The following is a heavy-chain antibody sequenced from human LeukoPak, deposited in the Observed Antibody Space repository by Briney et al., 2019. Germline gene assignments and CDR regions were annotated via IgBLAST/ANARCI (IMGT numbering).Heavy chain of an antibody. V-gene: IGHV1-69*05. CDR3: ARLGYCSGGTCASFDQ. J-gene: IGHJ4*02. CDR2: IIPIFGTA. D-gene: IGHD2-15*01. CDR1: GGTFSSYA. Sequence: GASVKVSCKASGGTFSSYAISWVRQAPGQGLEWMGGIIPIFGTANYAQKFQGRVTITTDESTSTAYMELSSLRSEDTAVYYCARLGYCSGGTCASFDQWGQGTLVTVSS.